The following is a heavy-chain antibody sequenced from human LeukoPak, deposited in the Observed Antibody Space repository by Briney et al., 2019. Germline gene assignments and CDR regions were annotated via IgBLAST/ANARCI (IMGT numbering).Heavy chain of an antibody. V-gene: IGHV3-7*03. CDR2: IKQDGSEK. Sequence: GGSLRLSCAASGFTFSNYWMTWVRQAPGKGLEWVANIKQDGSEKNYVDSVKGRFSISRDNAKNSLYLQMNSLRAEDTAVYYCARELGIAAAPLDYWGQGTLVTVSS. CDR1: GFTFSNYW. J-gene: IGHJ4*02. CDR3: ARELGIAAAPLDY. D-gene: IGHD6-13*01.